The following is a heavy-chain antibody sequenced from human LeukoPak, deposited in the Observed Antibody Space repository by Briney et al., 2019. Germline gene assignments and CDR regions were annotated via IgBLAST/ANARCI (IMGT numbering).Heavy chain of an antibody. D-gene: IGHD2-2*01. V-gene: IGHV3-11*04. Sequence: GGSLRLSCAASGFTFSDYYMSWLRQAPGKGLEWVSYISSDSSTIYYADSVKGRFTISRDNAKKSLYLQMDSLRTEDTAVYYCANTEYQRLGTDYWGQGTLVTVSS. CDR2: ISSDSSTI. CDR1: GFTFSDYY. J-gene: IGHJ4*02. CDR3: ANTEYQRLGTDY.